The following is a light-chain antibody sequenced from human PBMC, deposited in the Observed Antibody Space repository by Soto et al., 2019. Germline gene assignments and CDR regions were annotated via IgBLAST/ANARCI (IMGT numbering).Light chain of an antibody. J-gene: IGLJ2*01. CDR3: CSYVGTYTFENVV. CDR2: EVS. CDR1: SSDVGNYDL. V-gene: IGLV2-23*02. Sequence: QSALTQPASVSGSPGQPITISCTGTSSDVGNYDLVSWYQQRPGKVPKLLIYEVSKRPSGVSNRFSGSKSGNTASLTISGLQAEDEAEYFCCSYVGTYTFENVVFGGGTKMTVL.